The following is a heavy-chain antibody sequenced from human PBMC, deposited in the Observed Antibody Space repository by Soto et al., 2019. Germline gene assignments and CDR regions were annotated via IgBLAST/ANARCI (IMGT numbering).Heavy chain of an antibody. J-gene: IGHJ4*02. V-gene: IGHV3-23*01. Sequence: GGSLRLSCAASGFTFSSYAMSWVRQAPGKGLEWVSAISGSGGSTYYADSVKGRFTISRDNSKNTLYLQMNSLRAEDTAVYYCANQLYGSGSYYNFDYWGQGTLVTVSS. CDR2: ISGSGGST. CDR3: ANQLYGSGSYYNFDY. CDR1: GFTFSSYA. D-gene: IGHD3-10*01.